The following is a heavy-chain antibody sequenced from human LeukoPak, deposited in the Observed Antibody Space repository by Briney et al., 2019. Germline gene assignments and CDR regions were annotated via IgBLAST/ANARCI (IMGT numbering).Heavy chain of an antibody. Sequence: PSETLSLTCTVSGGSISSYYWSWIRQPPGKGLEWIGYIYYSGSTNYNPSLKSRVTISVDTSKNQFSLTLSSVTAADTALYYCARVVYVPPALGRGGMFKYYYYMDVWGRGTTVTVSS. CDR3: ARVVYVPPALGRGGMFKYYYYMDV. J-gene: IGHJ6*03. CDR1: GGSISSYY. CDR2: IYYSGST. V-gene: IGHV4-59*12. D-gene: IGHD2-2*01.